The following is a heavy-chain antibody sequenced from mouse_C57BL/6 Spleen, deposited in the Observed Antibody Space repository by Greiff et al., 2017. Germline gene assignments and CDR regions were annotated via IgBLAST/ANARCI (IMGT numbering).Heavy chain of an antibody. CDR2: IDPANGNS. CDR1: GFNIKNTY. Sequence: EVQLQHSVAELVRPGASVKLSCTASGFNIKNTYMHWVKQRPEQGLEWIGRIDPANGNSKYAPKLQGKAAITADTSSNTAYLQLSSLTSADTAIDYCALYYDYDGPCAYWGQGTLVTVSA. J-gene: IGHJ3*01. V-gene: IGHV14-3*01. CDR3: ALYYDYDGPCAY. D-gene: IGHD2-4*01.